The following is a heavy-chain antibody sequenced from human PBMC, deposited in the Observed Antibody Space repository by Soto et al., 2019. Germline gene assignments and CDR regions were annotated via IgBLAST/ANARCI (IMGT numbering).Heavy chain of an antibody. CDR1: GGSISSYY. D-gene: IGHD2-2*01. CDR3: ARDHGPAARYYYYGMDV. Sequence: SETLSLTCTVSGGSISSYYWSWIRQPPGKGLEWIGYIYYSGSTNYNPSLKSRVTISVDTSKNQFSLKLSSVTAADTAVYYCARDHGPAARYYYYGMDVWGQGTTVTVSS. V-gene: IGHV4-59*01. CDR2: IYYSGST. J-gene: IGHJ6*02.